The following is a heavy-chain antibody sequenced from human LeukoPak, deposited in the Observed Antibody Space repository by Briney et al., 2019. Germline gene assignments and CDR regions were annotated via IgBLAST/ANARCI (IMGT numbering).Heavy chain of an antibody. J-gene: IGHJ4*02. V-gene: IGHV4-59*08. CDR2: VYYNGDI. CDR3: ARHTGYSYGS. CDR1: GVPISTYY. Sequence: SETLSLTCSVSGVPISTYYWSWLRQSPGKGLEWIAYVYYNGDIMYNPSLKSRVTISVDTSKNQFSLKLSSVTAADTAVYYCARHTGYSYGSWGQGTLVTVSS. D-gene: IGHD5-18*01.